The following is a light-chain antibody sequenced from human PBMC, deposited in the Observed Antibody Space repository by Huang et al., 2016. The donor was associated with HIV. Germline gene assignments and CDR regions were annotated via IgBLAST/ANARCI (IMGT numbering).Light chain of an antibody. J-gene: IGKJ4*01. CDR2: GAA. CDR3: QQYGSSPLT. CDR1: QSVMSSS. Sequence: EIVLTQSPGTLSLSPGERATLSCRASQSVMSSSLVWYQQKPCQAPRRLIFGAANRATAIPDRFSGSGFATDFTLTISRLEPEDFAVYYCQQYGSSPLTFGGGTKVEIK. V-gene: IGKV3-20*01.